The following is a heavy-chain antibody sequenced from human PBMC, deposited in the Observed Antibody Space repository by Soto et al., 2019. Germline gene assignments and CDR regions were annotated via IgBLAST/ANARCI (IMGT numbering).Heavy chain of an antibody. CDR2: ISSSSSYI. CDR3: AAIVVVQAAIDSGTYYYGMDV. J-gene: IGHJ6*02. V-gene: IGHV3-21*01. D-gene: IGHD2-2*01. CDR1: GLTLSSYS. Sequence: GALGLLWAASGLTLSSYSMNWVRQAPGKGLEWVSSISSSSSYIYYADSVKGRFTISRDNAKNSLYLQMNSLRAEDTAVYYCAAIVVVQAAIDSGTYYYGMDVWGQGTTGTVSS.